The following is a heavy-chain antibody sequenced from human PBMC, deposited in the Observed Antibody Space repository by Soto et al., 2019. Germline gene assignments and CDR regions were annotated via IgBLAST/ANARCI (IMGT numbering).Heavy chain of an antibody. CDR3: ASEAGTTGNYYYGMDV. V-gene: IGHV1-2*02. D-gene: IGHD1-7*01. J-gene: IGHJ6*02. CDR2: TNPSSGAT. CDR1: GYTFIGHY. Sequence: QVQLVQSGAEVKKPGASVKVSCKASGYTFIGHYLHWVRQAPGQGLEWLGWTNPSSGATNFAQKFKGRVTMTRDTSIRTAYLELSILRSDDTAVYYCASEAGTTGNYYYGMDVWGQGTTVNVSS.